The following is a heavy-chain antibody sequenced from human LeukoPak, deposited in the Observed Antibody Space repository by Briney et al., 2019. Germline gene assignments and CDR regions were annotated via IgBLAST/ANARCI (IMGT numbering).Heavy chain of an antibody. D-gene: IGHD5-12*01. CDR2: IKSKTDGGTT. J-gene: IGHJ4*02. CDR1: GFTFSNAW. Sequence: GGSLRLSCAASGFTFSNAWMSWVRQAPGKGLEWVGRIKSKTDGGTTDYAAPVKGRFTISRDDSKNTLYLQMNSLKTEDTAVYHCTTLSGDSGSTTGIDYWGQGTLVTVSS. V-gene: IGHV3-15*01. CDR3: TTLSGDSGSTTGIDY.